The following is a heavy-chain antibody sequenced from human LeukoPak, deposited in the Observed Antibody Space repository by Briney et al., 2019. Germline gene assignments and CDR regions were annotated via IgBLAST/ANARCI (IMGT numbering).Heavy chain of an antibody. Sequence: GRSLRLSCAASGFTFSSYVMHWVRQAPGKGLEWVAVISYDGSNKYYADSVKGRFTISRDNSKNTLYLQMNSLRAEDTAVYYCARDLGGEIYWGQGTLVTVSS. J-gene: IGHJ4*02. CDR3: ARDLGGEIY. D-gene: IGHD4-17*01. CDR1: GFTFSSYV. V-gene: IGHV3-30-3*01. CDR2: ISYDGSNK.